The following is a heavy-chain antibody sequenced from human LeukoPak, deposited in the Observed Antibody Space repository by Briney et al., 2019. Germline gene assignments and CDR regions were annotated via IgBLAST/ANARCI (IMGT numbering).Heavy chain of an antibody. V-gene: IGHV5-51*01. CDR2: IYAGDSDT. Sequence: GESLKISCKGSGYKFTNYWIAWVRQMPGKGLEWMGIIYAGDSDTKYSPSLKSRVTIAIDMSKKQFSLRLSSVTAADTAVYYCARGFSDYPYYFDNWGLGTLVTVSS. CDR3: ARGFSDYPYYFDN. J-gene: IGHJ4*01. D-gene: IGHD4-17*01. CDR1: GYKFTNYW.